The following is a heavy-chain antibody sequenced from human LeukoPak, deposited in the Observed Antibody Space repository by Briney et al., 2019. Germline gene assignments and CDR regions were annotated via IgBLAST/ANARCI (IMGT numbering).Heavy chain of an antibody. CDR2: IYYSGST. J-gene: IGHJ4*02. Sequence: SETLSLTCTVSGGSISSYYWSWIRQPPGKGLDWIGYIYYSGSTNYNPSLKSRVTISVDTSKNQFSLKLSSVTAADTAVYYCASSTDSSGYSDYWGQGTLVTVSS. D-gene: IGHD3-22*01. CDR3: ASSTDSSGYSDY. CDR1: GGSISSYY. V-gene: IGHV4-59*01.